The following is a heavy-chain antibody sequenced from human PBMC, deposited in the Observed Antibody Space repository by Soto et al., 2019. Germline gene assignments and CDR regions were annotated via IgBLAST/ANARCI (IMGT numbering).Heavy chain of an antibody. V-gene: IGHV4-59*08. J-gene: IGHJ4*02. CDR3: ARQHSGEIDY. Sequence: SETLSLTCTVAGGSISSYYWSWIRQPPGKGLEWIGYIYYSGSTNYNPSLKSRVTISVDTSKNQFSLKLSSVTAADTAVYYCARQHSGEIDYWGQGTLVTVSS. D-gene: IGHD6-19*01. CDR1: GGSISSYY. CDR2: IYYSGST.